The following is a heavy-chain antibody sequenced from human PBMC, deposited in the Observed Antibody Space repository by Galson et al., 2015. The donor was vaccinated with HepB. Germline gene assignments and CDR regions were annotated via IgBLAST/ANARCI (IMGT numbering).Heavy chain of an antibody. Sequence: QSGAEVKKPGESLKISCKGSGYSFTSYWIGWVRQMPGKGLEWMGIIYPGDSDTRYSPSFQGQVTISADKSISTAYLQWSSLKASDTAMYYCACADRLNYDSSGYSYYPDAFDIWGQGTMVTVSS. J-gene: IGHJ3*02. CDR1: GYSFTSYW. CDR3: ACADRLNYDSSGYSYYPDAFDI. CDR2: IYPGDSDT. D-gene: IGHD3-22*01. V-gene: IGHV5-51*01.